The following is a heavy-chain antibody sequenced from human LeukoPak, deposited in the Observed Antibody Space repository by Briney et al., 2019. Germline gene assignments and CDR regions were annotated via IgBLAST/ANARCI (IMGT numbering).Heavy chain of an antibody. CDR2: IYSGGST. CDR1: GFTVSSNY. Sequence: QPGGSLRLSCAVSGFTVSSNYMNWVRQAPGKGLEWVSIIYSGGSTYYADSAKGRFTISRDNSKNTLYLQMNSLRAEDTALYYCARVGYTDTWYSSPPFDYWGQGTLVTVSS. J-gene: IGHJ4*02. CDR3: ARVGYTDTWYSSPPFDY. V-gene: IGHV3-66*01. D-gene: IGHD1-26*01.